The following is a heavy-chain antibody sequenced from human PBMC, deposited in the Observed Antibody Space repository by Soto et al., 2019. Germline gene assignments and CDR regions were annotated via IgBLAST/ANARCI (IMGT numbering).Heavy chain of an antibody. CDR3: ARDSPPFDY. Sequence: QVQLVQSGAEVKKSGASVKVSCKASGYTFSSYTISWLRQAPGQGLEWMGWISAYNGNTKYAQKLQDRVTMTTDTSTNTAYMELRSLRSDDTAVYYCARDSPPFDYWGQGTLVTVSS. CDR1: GYTFSSYT. V-gene: IGHV1-18*01. J-gene: IGHJ4*02. CDR2: ISAYNGNT.